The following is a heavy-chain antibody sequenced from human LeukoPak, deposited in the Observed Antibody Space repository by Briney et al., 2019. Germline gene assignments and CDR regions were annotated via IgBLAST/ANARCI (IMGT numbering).Heavy chain of an antibody. Sequence: ASVKVSCKASGYTFTSYDINWVRQATGQGLEWMGWMNPNSGNTGYAQKFQGRVTMTRNTSISTAYMELSSLRSEDTAVYHCARKGRLLWFGETYYYFDYWGQGTLVTVSS. CDR1: GYTFTSYD. CDR3: ARKGRLLWFGETYYYFDY. CDR2: MNPNSGNT. D-gene: IGHD3-10*01. J-gene: IGHJ4*02. V-gene: IGHV1-8*01.